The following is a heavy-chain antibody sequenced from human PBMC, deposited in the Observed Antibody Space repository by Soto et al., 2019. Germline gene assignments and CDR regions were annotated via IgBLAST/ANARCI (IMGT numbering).Heavy chain of an antibody. D-gene: IGHD3-22*01. V-gene: IGHV3-9*01. CDR1: GFTFDDYA. CDR2: ISWNSGSI. CDR3: AKGTMEVITTEFDY. J-gene: IGHJ4*02. Sequence: PVGSLRLSCAASGFTFDDYAMHWVRQAPGKGLEWVSGISWNSGSIGYADSVKGRFTISRDNAKNSLYLQMNSLRAEDTALYYCAKGTMEVITTEFDYWGQGTLVTVSS.